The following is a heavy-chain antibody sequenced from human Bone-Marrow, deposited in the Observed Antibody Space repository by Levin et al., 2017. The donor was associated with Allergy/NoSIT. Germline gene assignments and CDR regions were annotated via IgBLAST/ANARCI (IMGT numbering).Heavy chain of an antibody. Sequence: GGSLRLSCAASGFTFSSYAMTWVRQAPGKGLEWVSAISDSGGGTYYADSVKGRFTISRDNSKNTLYLQMNSLRAEDTAVYYCAKILATSATGFWGQGTLVTVSS. CDR2: ISDSGGGT. CDR3: AKILATSATGF. J-gene: IGHJ4*02. D-gene: IGHD1-26*01. CDR1: GFTFSSYA. V-gene: IGHV3-23*01.